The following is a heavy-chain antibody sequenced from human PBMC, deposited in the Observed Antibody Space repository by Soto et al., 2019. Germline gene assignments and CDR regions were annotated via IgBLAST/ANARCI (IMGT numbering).Heavy chain of an antibody. J-gene: IGHJ4*02. V-gene: IGHV1-69*02. Sequence: SVKVSCKASGGTFSSYTISWVRQAPGQGLEWMGRIIPILGIANYAQKFQGRVTITADKSTSTAYMELSSLRSEDTAVYYCARPPSIAAAGTTVRWGQGTLVTVSS. CDR1: GGTFSSYT. CDR3: ARPPSIAAAGTTVR. D-gene: IGHD6-13*01. CDR2: IIPILGIA.